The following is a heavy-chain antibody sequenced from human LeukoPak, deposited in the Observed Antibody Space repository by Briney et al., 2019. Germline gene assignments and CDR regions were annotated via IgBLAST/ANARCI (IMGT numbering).Heavy chain of an antibody. Sequence: PGRSLRLSCAASGFTSSSYAMHWVRQAPGKGLEYVSAISSNGGRTYYANSVKGRFTISRDNSKNTLYLQMGSLRAEDMAVYYCARVGDVDAFDIWGQGTMVIVSS. CDR3: ARVGDVDAFDI. CDR1: GFTSSSYA. J-gene: IGHJ3*02. CDR2: ISSNGGRT. D-gene: IGHD3-3*01. V-gene: IGHV3-64*01.